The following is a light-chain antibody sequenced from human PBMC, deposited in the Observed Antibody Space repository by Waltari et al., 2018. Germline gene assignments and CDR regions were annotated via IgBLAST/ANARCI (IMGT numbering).Light chain of an antibody. CDR2: DTR. V-gene: IGLV7-46*01. CDR1: SGPVPIGPY. Sequence: QAVVTQEPSLTVSPGGTVTLTCGSRSGPVPIGPYPYWFQQKPGQAPRTLIYDTRNKHSWTPARFSGSLLGGKAALTLSGAQPDDEATYYCLVSYSGALWVFGGGTKLTVL. J-gene: IGLJ3*02. CDR3: LVSYSGALWV.